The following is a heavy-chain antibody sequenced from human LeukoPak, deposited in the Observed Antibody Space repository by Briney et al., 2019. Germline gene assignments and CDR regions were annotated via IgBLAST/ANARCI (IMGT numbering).Heavy chain of an antibody. D-gene: IGHD7-27*01. V-gene: IGHV4-59*01. CDR3: ARDPGLGFDY. Sequence: SETLSLTCTVSGGSINSYYWSWIRQPPGKGLEWIGYIYYSGSTNYNPSLKSRVTISVDTSKNQFSLKLSSVTAADTAVYYCARDPGLGFDYWGQGTLVTVPS. CDR2: IYYSGST. CDR1: GGSINSYY. J-gene: IGHJ4*02.